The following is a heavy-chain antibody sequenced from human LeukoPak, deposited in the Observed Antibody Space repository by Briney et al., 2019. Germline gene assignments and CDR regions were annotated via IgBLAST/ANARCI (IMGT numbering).Heavy chain of an antibody. CDR2: VFHSGTT. CDR1: GDSLTSHF. Sequence: PSETLSLTCNVSGDSLTSHFWSWIRQTPGKGLEWIGYVFHSGTTNYSPSLKSRVTISLDTSKKQFYLRLASVTAADTAVYYCARRMATVTDAFDIWGRGKMGSVSS. V-gene: IGHV4-59*08. CDR3: ARRMATVTDAFDI. J-gene: IGHJ3*02. D-gene: IGHD5-24*01.